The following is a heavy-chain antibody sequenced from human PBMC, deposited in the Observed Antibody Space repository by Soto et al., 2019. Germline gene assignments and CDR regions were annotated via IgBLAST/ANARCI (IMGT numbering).Heavy chain of an antibody. J-gene: IGHJ3*01. CDR3: AKDHFKGNGIYDGFDV. D-gene: IGHD1-20*01. Sequence: ASVKVSCAGTGLTMSTYAMSWVRQAPGKGLEWVSTIAGVDIFYADSVQGRFTISIDNSKNLLFLQMNSLTADDTATYYCAKDHFKGNGIYDGFDVWGQGTTVTVSS. V-gene: IGHV3-23*01. CDR1: GLTMSTYA. CDR2: IAGVDI.